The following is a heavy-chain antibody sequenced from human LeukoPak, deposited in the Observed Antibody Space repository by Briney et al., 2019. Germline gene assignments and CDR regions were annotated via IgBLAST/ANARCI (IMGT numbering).Heavy chain of an antibody. D-gene: IGHD6-19*01. Sequence: ASVKVSCKASGYTFTSYYMHWVRQAPGQGLEWMGIINPSGGSTSYAQKFQGRVTMTRDMSTSTVYMELSSLRSEDTAVYYCAKVGLFVRGWPYYYYYYMDVWGKGTTVTISS. CDR3: AKVGLFVRGWPYYYYYYMDV. V-gene: IGHV1-46*01. CDR1: GYTFTSYY. CDR2: INPSGGST. J-gene: IGHJ6*03.